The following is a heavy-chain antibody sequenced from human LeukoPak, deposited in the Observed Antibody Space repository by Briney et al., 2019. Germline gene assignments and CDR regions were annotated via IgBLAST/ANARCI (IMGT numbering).Heavy chain of an antibody. D-gene: IGHD6-13*01. CDR2: ISGSGGST. V-gene: IGHV3-23*01. CDR1: GFTFSSYA. J-gene: IGHJ4*02. CDR3: ARRTWGAPGTESSFNY. Sequence: GGSLRLSCAASGFTFSSYAMSWVRQAPGKGLEWVSAISGSGGSTYYADSVKGRFTISRDNSKNTLYLQMNSLRGEDTAVYYCARRTWGAPGTESSFNYGGQGTLVTVSS.